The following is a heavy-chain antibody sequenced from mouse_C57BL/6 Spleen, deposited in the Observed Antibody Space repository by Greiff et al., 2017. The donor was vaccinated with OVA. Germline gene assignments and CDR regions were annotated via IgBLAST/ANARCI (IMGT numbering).Heavy chain of an antibody. CDR1: GFTFSSYG. J-gene: IGHJ4*01. V-gene: IGHV5-6*01. CDR3: ARHEDYDYAMDY. CDR2: ISSGGSYT. Sequence: EVQRVESGGDLVKPGGSLTLSCAVSGFTFSSYGMSWVRQTPDKRLEWVATISSGGSYTYYPDSVKGRFTISRNNAKNTLYLQMSSLKSEDTAMDYCARHEDYDYAMDYWGKGTSVTVSS. D-gene: IGHD2-4*01.